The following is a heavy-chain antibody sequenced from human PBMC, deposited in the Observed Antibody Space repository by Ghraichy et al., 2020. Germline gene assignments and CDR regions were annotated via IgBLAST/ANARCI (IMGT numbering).Heavy chain of an antibody. CDR1: GFTFSNYD. D-gene: IGHD4-17*01. V-gene: IGHV3-23*01. Sequence: GGSLRLSCAASGFTFSNYDMNWVRQAPGKGLEWVSGISGSGRSIFCPDSVKGRFTISRDNSKNTLYLQMDSLRGEDTALYFCARDTLPPLSSGDFDIWGQGTLVTVSS. CDR3: ARDTLPPLSSGDFDI. CDR2: ISGSGRSI. J-gene: IGHJ3*02.